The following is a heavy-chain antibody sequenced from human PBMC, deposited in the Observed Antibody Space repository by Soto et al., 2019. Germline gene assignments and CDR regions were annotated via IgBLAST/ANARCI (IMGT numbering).Heavy chain of an antibody. CDR1: GGSISSYY. J-gene: IGHJ4*02. V-gene: IGHV4-59*01. Sequence: SETLSLTCTVSGGSISSYYWSWIRQPPGKGLEXXGXIYXXXXXNXXPSLKSRVTISVDTSKNQFSLKLSSVTAADTAVYYCARGALTTYFDYWGQGTLVTVSS. CDR3: ARGALTTYFDY. CDR2: IYXXXXX.